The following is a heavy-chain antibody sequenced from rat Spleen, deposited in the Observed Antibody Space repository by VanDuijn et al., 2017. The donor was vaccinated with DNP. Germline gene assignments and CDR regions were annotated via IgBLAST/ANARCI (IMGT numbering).Heavy chain of an antibody. D-gene: IGHD1-12*02. J-gene: IGHJ1*01. CDR3: ARSNTYYDGTYYYWYFDF. CDR1: GFTFSDYA. CDR2: ISYDGSDT. V-gene: IGHV5-7*01. Sequence: EVQLVQSGGGLVQPGRSLKLSCAASGFTFSDYAMAWVRQSPKKGLEWVATISYDGSDTYYRDSVKGRFTISRNIARSTLYLQMNSLRSEDTATYYCARSNTYYDGTYYYWYFDFWGPGTMVTVSS.